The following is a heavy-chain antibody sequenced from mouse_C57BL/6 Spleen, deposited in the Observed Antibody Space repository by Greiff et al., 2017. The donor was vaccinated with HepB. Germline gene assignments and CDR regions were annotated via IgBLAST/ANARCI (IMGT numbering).Heavy chain of an antibody. V-gene: IGHV1-55*01. CDR1: GYTFTSYW. CDR2: IYPGSGST. J-gene: IGHJ3*01. CDR3: ARLDDYEDWAY. D-gene: IGHD2-4*01. Sequence: QVQLQQSGAELVKPGASVKMSCKASGYTFTSYWITWVKQRPGQGLGWIGDIYPGSGSTNYNEKFKSKATLTVDTSSSTAYMQLSSLTSEDSAVYYCARLDDYEDWAYWGQGTLVTVSA.